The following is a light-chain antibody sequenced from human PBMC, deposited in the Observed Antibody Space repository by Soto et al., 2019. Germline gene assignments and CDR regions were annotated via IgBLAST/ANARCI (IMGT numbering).Light chain of an antibody. CDR1: SSNIGNNY. CDR3: GTWDSSLSAYV. CDR2: DNI. V-gene: IGLV1-51*01. Sequence: QAVVTQPPSVSAAPGQKVTISCSGSSSNIGNNYVSWYQQLPGTAPKLLIYDNIKRPSGIPDRFSGSKSGTSATLGITGLQTGDEADYYCGTWDSSLSAYVFGTGTKLTVL. J-gene: IGLJ1*01.